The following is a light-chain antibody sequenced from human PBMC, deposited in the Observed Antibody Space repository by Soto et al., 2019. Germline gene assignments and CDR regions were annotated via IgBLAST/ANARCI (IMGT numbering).Light chain of an antibody. Sequence: DIQVTQSPSSLSASVGDRVTITRRASQNIKNYVNWYQRKPGTAPRLLIYAASNLHSGVPSRFSASGSGTEFALNISGLQPDDFGTYYCQQGFSLPWTFGQGTKVDIK. CDR1: QNIKNY. J-gene: IGKJ1*01. V-gene: IGKV1-39*01. CDR2: AAS. CDR3: QQGFSLPWT.